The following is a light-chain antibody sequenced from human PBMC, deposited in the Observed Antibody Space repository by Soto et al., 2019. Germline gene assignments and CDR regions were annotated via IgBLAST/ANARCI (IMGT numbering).Light chain of an antibody. V-gene: IGKV3-15*01. CDR3: QQYNNRPPWP. CDR2: GAS. Sequence: EIVMTQSPATLSVSPGERATLSCRASQSVGSNLAWYQQKPGQAPRLLMYGASTRATGIAARFSGTGSGAEFTLTISSLQSEDLAVYYCQQYNNRPPWPFGQGTKVEIK. J-gene: IGKJ1*01. CDR1: QSVGSN.